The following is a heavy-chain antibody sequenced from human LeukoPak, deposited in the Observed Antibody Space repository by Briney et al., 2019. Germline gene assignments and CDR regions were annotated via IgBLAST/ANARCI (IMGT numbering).Heavy chain of an antibody. CDR1: GFTFSSYW. Sequence: GGSLRLSCAASGFTFSSYWMSWVRQAPGKGLEWVANIKQDGSEKCYVDSVKGRFTISRDNAKNSLYLQMNSLRAEDTAVYYCAREGGTSSVVVVYSDYWGQGTLVTVSS. D-gene: IGHD2-2*01. CDR3: AREGGTSSVVVVYSDY. V-gene: IGHV3-7*01. J-gene: IGHJ4*02. CDR2: IKQDGSEK.